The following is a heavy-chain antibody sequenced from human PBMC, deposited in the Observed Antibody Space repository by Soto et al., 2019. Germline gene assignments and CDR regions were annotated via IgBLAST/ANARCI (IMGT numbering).Heavy chain of an antibody. Sequence: ASVKVSCKASGYTFTSYDINWVRQATGQGLEWMGWMNPNSGNTGYAQKFQGRVTMTRNTSISTAYMELSSLRSEDTAVYYCARPYQLLYYYYGMDVWGQGTTVTVSS. V-gene: IGHV1-8*01. CDR1: GYTFTSYD. D-gene: IGHD2-2*01. CDR3: ARPYQLLYYYYGMDV. CDR2: MNPNSGNT. J-gene: IGHJ6*02.